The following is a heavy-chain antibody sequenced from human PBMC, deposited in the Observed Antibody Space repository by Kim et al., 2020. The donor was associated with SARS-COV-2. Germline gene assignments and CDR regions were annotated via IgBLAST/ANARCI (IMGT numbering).Heavy chain of an antibody. CDR2: YSGRT. CDR3: ARGWDY. V-gene: IGHV4-59*09. J-gene: IGHJ4*02. Sequence: YSGRTNYNPSLKSRVTISVDTSTNQFSLKLSSVTAADTAVYYCARGWDYWGQGTLVTVSS.